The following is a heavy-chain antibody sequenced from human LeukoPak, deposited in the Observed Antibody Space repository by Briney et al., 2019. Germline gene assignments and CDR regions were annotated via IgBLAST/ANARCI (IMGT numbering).Heavy chain of an antibody. V-gene: IGHV4-59*08. Sequence: PSETLSLTRTVSGGSISSYCWSWIRQPPGKGLEWIGYFYYSGSTNYNPSLKSRVTISVDTSKNQFSLKLSSVTAADTAVYYCARRGDSSGYYVFDYWGQGTLVTVSS. D-gene: IGHD3-22*01. CDR1: GGSISSYC. CDR3: ARRGDSSGYYVFDY. J-gene: IGHJ4*02. CDR2: FYYSGST.